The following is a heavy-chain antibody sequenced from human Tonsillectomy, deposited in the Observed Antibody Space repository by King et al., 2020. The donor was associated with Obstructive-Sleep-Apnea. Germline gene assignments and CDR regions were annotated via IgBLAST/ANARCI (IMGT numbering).Heavy chain of an antibody. CDR2: IYSGGST. CDR1: GFTVSSNY. D-gene: IGHD6-19*01. CDR3: AREVHPGGGWYNFDY. Sequence: VQLVESGGGLVQPGGSLRLSCAASGFTVSSNYMSCVRQAPGKGLEWVAVIYSGGSTYYADSVKGRFTITRHNSKNTLYLQMNSLSAEDTAVYYRAREVHPGGGWYNFDYWGQGTLVTVSS. J-gene: IGHJ4*02. V-gene: IGHV3-53*04.